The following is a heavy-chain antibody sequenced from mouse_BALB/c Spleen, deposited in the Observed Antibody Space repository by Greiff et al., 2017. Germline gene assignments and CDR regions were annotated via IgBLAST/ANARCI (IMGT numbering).Heavy chain of an antibody. V-gene: IGHV5-6-5*01. CDR2: ISSGGST. CDR1: GFTFSSYA. J-gene: IGHJ3*01. CDR3: ARGRVDGAWFAY. Sequence: DVMLVESGGGLVKPGGSLKLSCAASGFTFSSYAMSWVRQTPEKRLEWVASISSGGSTYYPDSVKGRFTISRDNARNILYLQMSSLRSEDTAMYYCARGRVDGAWFAYWGQGTLVTVSA.